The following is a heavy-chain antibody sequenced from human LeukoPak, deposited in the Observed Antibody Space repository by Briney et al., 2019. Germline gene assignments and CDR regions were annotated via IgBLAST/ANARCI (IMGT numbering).Heavy chain of an antibody. Sequence: GGSLRLSCAASGFTFSSHWMHWVRQAPGKGLLWVSRINPDGSTTTYADSVKGRFTVSRDNAKNTVYLQMNSLRAEDTAVYYCARAVMGQDDYWGRGTLVTVSS. J-gene: IGHJ4*02. V-gene: IGHV3-74*01. CDR2: INPDGSTT. CDR3: ARAVMGQDDY. D-gene: IGHD2-21*01. CDR1: GFTFSSHW.